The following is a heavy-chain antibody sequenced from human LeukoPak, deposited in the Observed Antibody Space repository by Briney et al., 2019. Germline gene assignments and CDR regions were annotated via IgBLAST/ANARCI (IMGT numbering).Heavy chain of an antibody. CDR3: VRARLIRLENFFDY. J-gene: IGHJ4*02. CDR1: GFTLSNHE. D-gene: IGHD2-21*02. Sequence: PGGSLILSCATSGFTLSNHEMNWVRQAPGKGLEWVAYTSRGGSDISYADSVKGRFTISTDNADSSLYLQMNSLRAEDTAVYFCVRARLIRLENFFDYWGQGTLVTVSS. CDR2: TSRGGSDI. V-gene: IGHV3-48*03.